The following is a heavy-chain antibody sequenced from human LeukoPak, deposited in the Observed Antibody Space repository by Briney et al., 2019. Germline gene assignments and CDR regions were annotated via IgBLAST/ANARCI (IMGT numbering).Heavy chain of an antibody. CDR2: VYLGNSNT. V-gene: IGHV5-51*01. CDR1: AYSLTTYW. D-gene: IGHD1-1*01. Sequence: GESLKISCKVFAYSLTTYWMGWVRQMPGKGLEWMGIVYLGNSNTRYNPAFQGQVTISADKSINTAYLQWSSLKASDTAIYYCASDNWNDGHDAFDFWGQGTVVTVSS. CDR3: ASDNWNDGHDAFDF. J-gene: IGHJ3*01.